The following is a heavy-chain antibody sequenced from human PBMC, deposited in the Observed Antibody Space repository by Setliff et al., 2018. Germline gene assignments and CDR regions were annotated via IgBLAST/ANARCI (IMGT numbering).Heavy chain of an antibody. D-gene: IGHD1-26*01. V-gene: IGHV4-30-4*08. CDR3: ARVMGGSYGFSWFDP. Sequence: SETLSLTCTVSGGPISSGDYYWSWIRQPPGKGLEWIGYIYYSGSTYYNPSLKSRVTISVDTSKNQFSLKLSSVTAADTAVYYCARVMGGSYGFSWFDPWGQGTLVTVSS. CDR1: GGPISSGDYY. J-gene: IGHJ5*02. CDR2: IYYSGST.